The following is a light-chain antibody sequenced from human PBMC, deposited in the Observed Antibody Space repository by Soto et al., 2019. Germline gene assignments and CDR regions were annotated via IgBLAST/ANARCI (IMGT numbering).Light chain of an antibody. CDR1: QSVSSS. J-gene: IGKJ4*01. V-gene: IGKV3-11*01. CDR3: QQRSRWPLT. CDR2: DAS. Sequence: EIVLTQSPATLSLSPGERATLSCRASQSVSSSLAWYQQKPGQAPRLLIYDASNRATGIPARFSGSGSGTDFILTISSLEPEDFAVYYCQQRSRWPLTFGGGTKVEIK.